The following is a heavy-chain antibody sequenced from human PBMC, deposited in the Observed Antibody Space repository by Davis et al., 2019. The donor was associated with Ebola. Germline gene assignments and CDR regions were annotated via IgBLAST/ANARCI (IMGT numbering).Heavy chain of an antibody. V-gene: IGHV5-51*01. Sequence: GGSLRLSCKGSGYSFTSYWIGWVRQMPGKGLEWMGIIYPGDSDTRYSPSFQGQVTISADKSISTAYLQWSSLKASDTAMYYCARGGATYYYGSGSQAFDPWGQGTLVTVSS. CDR1: GYSFTSYW. J-gene: IGHJ5*02. D-gene: IGHD3-10*01. CDR3: ARGGATYYYGSGSQAFDP. CDR2: IYPGDSDT.